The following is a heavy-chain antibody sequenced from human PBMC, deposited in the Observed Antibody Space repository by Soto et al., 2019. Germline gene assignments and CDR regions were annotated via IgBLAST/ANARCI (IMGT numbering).Heavy chain of an antibody. Sequence: GGSLRLSCAASGFTFSSYAMSWVRQAPGKGLEWVSAISGSGGSTYYTDSVKGRFTISRDNSKNTLYLQMNSLRAEDTAVYYCAKHLKDYGDYFDYWGQGTLVTVSS. V-gene: IGHV3-23*01. CDR2: ISGSGGST. CDR1: GFTFSSYA. D-gene: IGHD4-17*01. CDR3: AKHLKDYGDYFDY. J-gene: IGHJ4*02.